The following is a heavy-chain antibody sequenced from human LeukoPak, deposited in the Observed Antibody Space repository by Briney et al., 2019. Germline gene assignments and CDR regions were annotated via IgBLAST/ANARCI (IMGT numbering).Heavy chain of an antibody. V-gene: IGHV4-4*07. CDR2: IYTSGST. CDR3: ARDREYSGNYWVYFDY. CDR1: GGSISNYY. Sequence: SETLSLTRTASGGSISNYYRSWIRQPAGKGLEWIGRIYTSGSTNYNPSLKSRLTMSVDTSKNQFSLKLSSVTAADTAVYYCARDREYSGNYWVYFDYWGQGALVTVSS. D-gene: IGHD1-26*01. J-gene: IGHJ4*02.